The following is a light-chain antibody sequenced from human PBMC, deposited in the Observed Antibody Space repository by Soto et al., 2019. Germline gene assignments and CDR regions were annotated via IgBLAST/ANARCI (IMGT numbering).Light chain of an antibody. J-gene: IGKJ2*01. CDR3: QQSYSTPYT. Sequence: DIQMTQSPSSLSASVGDRVTITCRASQSITSHLNWYQQRPGKAPNLLIYAASSLQSGVPSRFSGSGSGTDFTLTISSLQPEDFATYYCQQSYSTPYTFGQGTKLETK. CDR2: AAS. V-gene: IGKV1-39*01. CDR1: QSITSH.